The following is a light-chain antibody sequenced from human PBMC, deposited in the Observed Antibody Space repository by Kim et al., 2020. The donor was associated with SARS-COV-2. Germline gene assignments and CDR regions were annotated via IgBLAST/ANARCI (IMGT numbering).Light chain of an antibody. J-gene: IGKJ1*01. Sequence: VSVGGRGTNKCRARQGITNSLAWDQQKTGKVPQPLIYAGSALQSRGPTGLSGSGSGKKFNLTISSLEPEDDATYYCQKYKSAPWTFGQGTKVDIK. CDR1: QGITNS. CDR2: AGS. V-gene: IGKV1-27*01. CDR3: QKYKSAPWT.